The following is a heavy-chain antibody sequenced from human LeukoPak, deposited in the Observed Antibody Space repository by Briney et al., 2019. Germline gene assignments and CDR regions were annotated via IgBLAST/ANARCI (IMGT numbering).Heavy chain of an antibody. CDR3: AREFISGYEGY. J-gene: IGHJ4*02. Sequence: GGSLRLSCAASGFTFSSYWMSWVRQAPGKGLEWVANIKQDGSEKYYVDSVKGRFTISRDNAKNSLYLQMNSLRVEDTAVYYCAREFISGYEGYWGQGTLVTVSS. CDR2: IKQDGSEK. CDR1: GFTFSSYW. V-gene: IGHV3-7*01. D-gene: IGHD5-12*01.